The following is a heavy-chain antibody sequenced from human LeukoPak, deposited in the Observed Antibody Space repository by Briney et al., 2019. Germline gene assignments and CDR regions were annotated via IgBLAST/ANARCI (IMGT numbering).Heavy chain of an antibody. D-gene: IGHD3-3*01. V-gene: IGHV3-74*01. CDR3: VSGSLQSGYNFDY. Sequence: GGSLRLSRAASGFTFSNYWMHWIRQVPGKGLVWVSHIKYDGSATNYADSVKGRFTISRDNAKSTLYLQMNSLRAEDTAVYYCVSGSLQSGYNFDYWGQGALVTVSS. J-gene: IGHJ4*02. CDR1: GFTFSNYW. CDR2: IKYDGSAT.